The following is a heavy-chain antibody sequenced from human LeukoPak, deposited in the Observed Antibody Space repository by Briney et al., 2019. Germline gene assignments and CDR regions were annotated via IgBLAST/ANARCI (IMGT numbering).Heavy chain of an antibody. CDR3: ASPLAAAATGDAFDI. Sequence: GASVKVSCKASGYTFTSYAMHWVRQAPGQRLEWMGWINAGNGNTKYSQKFQGRVTITRDTSASTAYMELSSLRSEDTAVYYCASPLAAAATGDAFDIWGQGTMVTVSS. V-gene: IGHV1-3*01. CDR2: INAGNGNT. D-gene: IGHD6-13*01. CDR1: GYTFTSYA. J-gene: IGHJ3*02.